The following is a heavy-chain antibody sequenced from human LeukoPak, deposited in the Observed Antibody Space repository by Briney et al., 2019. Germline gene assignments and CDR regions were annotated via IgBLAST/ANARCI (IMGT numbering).Heavy chain of an antibody. CDR1: GHTSSYLY. J-gene: IGHJ4*02. V-gene: IGHV1-24*01. CDR2: YDPEDDER. Sequence: ASVKVSCNVFGHTSSYLYLNWVRQAPGKRLEWMGGYDPEDDERIYSEKFLGRVTLTEYTSTDTAYMELTSLRSDDTAVYYCSTESAGHHWGQGTLVTVSS. CDR3: STESAGHH.